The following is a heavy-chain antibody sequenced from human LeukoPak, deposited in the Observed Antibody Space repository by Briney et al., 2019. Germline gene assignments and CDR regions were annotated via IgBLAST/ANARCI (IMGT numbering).Heavy chain of an antibody. Sequence: GGSLRLSCAASGFSFSTPGMNWVRQAPGKGLEWVAVIWSDGSEKRYADSVKGRFTISRDNSKSTLYLQMNSLRAEDTAVYYCARGRGYYQDYWGQGTLVTVSS. CDR2: IWSDGSEK. V-gene: IGHV3-33*01. D-gene: IGHD3-22*01. J-gene: IGHJ4*02. CDR3: ARGRGYYQDY. CDR1: GFSFSTPG.